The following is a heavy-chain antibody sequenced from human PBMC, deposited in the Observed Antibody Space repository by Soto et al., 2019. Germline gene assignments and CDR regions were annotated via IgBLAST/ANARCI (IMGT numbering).Heavy chain of an antibody. CDR2: ISYDGSNK. J-gene: IGHJ4*02. CDR1: GFTFSSYG. D-gene: IGHD5-12*01. Sequence: QVQLVESGGGVVQPGRSLRLSCAASGFTFSSYGMHWVRQAPGKGLEWVAVISYDGSNKYYADSVKGRFTISRDNSKNTLYLQMNSLRAEDTAVYYCAKVEMATHGDYWGQGTLVTVSS. CDR3: AKVEMATHGDY. V-gene: IGHV3-30*18.